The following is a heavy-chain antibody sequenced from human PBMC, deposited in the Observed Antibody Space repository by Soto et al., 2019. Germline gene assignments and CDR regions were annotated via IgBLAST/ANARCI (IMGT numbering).Heavy chain of an antibody. CDR1: GGSISSGGYY. CDR2: IYYSGST. CDR3: ARSGRQQLAVPPLPYYYYGMDV. V-gene: IGHV4-31*03. D-gene: IGHD6-13*01. J-gene: IGHJ6*02. Sequence: PSETLSLTCTVSGGSISSGGYYWSWIRQHPGKGLEWIGYIYYSGSTYYNPSLKSRVTISVDTSKNQVSLKLSSVTAADTAVYYCARSGRQQLAVPPLPYYYYGMDVWGQGTTVTVSS.